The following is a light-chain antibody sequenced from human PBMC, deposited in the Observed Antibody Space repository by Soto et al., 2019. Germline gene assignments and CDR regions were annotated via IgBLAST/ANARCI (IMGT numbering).Light chain of an antibody. Sequence: DIVLTQSPATQSLSPGERATLSCRASQSVSSSLAWYQQKPGQAPRLLIYDASNRATGIPARFSGSGSGTDFTLTISSLEPEDFAVYYCQQRGNWPLYTFGQGTKLEIK. CDR3: QQRGNWPLYT. J-gene: IGKJ2*01. CDR2: DAS. V-gene: IGKV3-11*01. CDR1: QSVSSS.